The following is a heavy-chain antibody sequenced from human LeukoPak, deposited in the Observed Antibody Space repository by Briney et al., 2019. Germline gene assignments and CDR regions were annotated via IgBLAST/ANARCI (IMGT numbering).Heavy chain of an antibody. CDR2: ISSSSSYI. Sequence: PGGSLRLSCAASGFTFSSYSMTWVRQAPGKGLEWVSSISSSSSYIYYADSVKGRFTISRDNAKNSLYLQMNSLRAEDTAVYYCARDSPYGDYELDAFDIWGQGTMVTVSS. CDR1: GFTFSSYS. J-gene: IGHJ3*02. CDR3: ARDSPYGDYELDAFDI. V-gene: IGHV3-21*01. D-gene: IGHD4-17*01.